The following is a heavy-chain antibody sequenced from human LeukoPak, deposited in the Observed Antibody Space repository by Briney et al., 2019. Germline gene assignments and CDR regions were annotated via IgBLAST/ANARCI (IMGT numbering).Heavy chain of an antibody. Sequence: SETLSLTCTVSGGSISSGSYYWSWIRQPAGKGLECIGRIYTSGSTNYNPSLKSRVTISVDPSKNQVSLKLSSVAAADTAVYYCARETYYRDNSGYPNPYFDYWGPRNLGTVSP. CDR2: IYTSGST. D-gene: IGHD3-22*01. J-gene: IGHJ4*02. CDR3: ARETYYRDNSGYPNPYFDY. V-gene: IGHV4-61*02. CDR1: GGSISSGSYY.